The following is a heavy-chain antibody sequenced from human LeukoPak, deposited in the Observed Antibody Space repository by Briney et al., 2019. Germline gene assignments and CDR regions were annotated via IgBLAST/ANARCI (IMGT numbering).Heavy chain of an antibody. CDR3: ARGVVRYFDY. V-gene: IGHV3-21*01. CDR1: GFTFSSYG. J-gene: IGHJ4*02. CDR2: ISSSSSYI. Sequence: GGSLRLSCAASGFTFSSYGMHWVRQAPGKGLEWVSSISSSSSYIYYADSVKGRFTISRDNAKNSLYLQMNSLRAEDTAVYYCARGVVRYFDYWGQGALVTVSS. D-gene: IGHD3-9*01.